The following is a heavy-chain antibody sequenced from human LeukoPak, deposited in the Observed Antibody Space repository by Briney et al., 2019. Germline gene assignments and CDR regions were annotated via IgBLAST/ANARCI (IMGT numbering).Heavy chain of an antibody. J-gene: IGHJ6*03. Sequence: ASVKVSCKASGYTFTSYGISWVRQAPGQGLEWMGWISAYNSNTNYAQKLQGRVTMTTDTSTSTACMELRSLRSDDTAVYYCARDLGLEYYYYYMDVWGKGTTVTISS. CDR2: ISAYNSNT. D-gene: IGHD1-1*01. CDR1: GYTFTSYG. V-gene: IGHV1-18*01. CDR3: ARDLGLEYYYYYMDV.